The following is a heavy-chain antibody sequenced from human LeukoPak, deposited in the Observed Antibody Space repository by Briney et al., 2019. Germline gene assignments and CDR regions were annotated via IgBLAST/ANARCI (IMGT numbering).Heavy chain of an antibody. J-gene: IGHJ4*02. CDR2: IFTSGST. CDR3: ARGGSNLAFDY. CDR1: GDSISSYY. D-gene: IGHD4-11*01. V-gene: IGHV4-4*07. Sequence: SETLSLTCTVSGDSISSYYWNWIRQPARKGLEWIGRIFTSGSTNYSPSLKSRVTMSPDTSKNQFSLKLTSVTAADTAVYFCARGGSNLAFDYWGQGTLVTVSS.